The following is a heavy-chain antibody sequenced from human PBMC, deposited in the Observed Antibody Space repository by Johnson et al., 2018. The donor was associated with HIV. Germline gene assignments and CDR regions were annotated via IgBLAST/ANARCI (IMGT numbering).Heavy chain of an antibody. J-gene: IGHJ3*02. CDR3: AKDRHDYGDLDAFDI. V-gene: IGHV3-30-3*01. CDR2: ISYDGSNK. CDR1: GFTFSSYA. Sequence: QMQLVESGGGVVQPGRSLRLSCAASGFTFSSYAMHWVRQAPGKGLEWVAVISYDGSNKYYADSVKGRFTISRDNSKNTLYLQMNSLRAEDTAVYYCAKDRHDYGDLDAFDIWGQGTMVTVSS. D-gene: IGHD4-17*01.